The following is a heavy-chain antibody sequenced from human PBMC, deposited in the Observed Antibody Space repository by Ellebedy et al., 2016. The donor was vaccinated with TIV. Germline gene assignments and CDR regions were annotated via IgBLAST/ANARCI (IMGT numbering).Heavy chain of an antibody. Sequence: PGGSLRLSCAASGFTFSSYAMSWVRQAPGKGLGWVSSISSSGGSTYYADSVKGRFTISRDNSKNPLYLQMNSLRADDTAIYYCAKDISGTNSIVDYWGQGTLVNVSS. CDR2: ISSSGGST. V-gene: IGHV3-23*01. CDR3: AKDISGTNSIVDY. J-gene: IGHJ4*02. D-gene: IGHD4/OR15-4a*01. CDR1: GFTFSSYA.